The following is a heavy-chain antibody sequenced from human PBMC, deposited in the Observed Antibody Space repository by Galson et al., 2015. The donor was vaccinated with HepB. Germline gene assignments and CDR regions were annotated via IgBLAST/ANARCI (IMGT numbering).Heavy chain of an antibody. CDR3: ARDGEKYCTNGVCYDSWFDP. CDR2: INTNTGNP. D-gene: IGHD2-8*01. Sequence: SVKVSCKASGYTFTSYAMNWVRQAPGQGLEWMGWINTNTGNPTYAQGFTGRFVFSLDTSVSTAYLQISSLKAEDTAVYYCARDGEKYCTNGVCYDSWFDPWGQGTLVTVSS. CDR1: GYTFTSYA. V-gene: IGHV7-4-1*02. J-gene: IGHJ5*02.